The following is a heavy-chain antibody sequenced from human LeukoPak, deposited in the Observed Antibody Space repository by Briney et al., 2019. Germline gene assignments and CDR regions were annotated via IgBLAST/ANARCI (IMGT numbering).Heavy chain of an antibody. V-gene: IGHV3-43D*03. J-gene: IGHJ4*02. D-gene: IGHD3-16*02. Sequence: GGSLRLSCAASGFTFDDYAMHWVRQAPGKGLEWVSLISWDGGSTYYADSVKGRFTISRVNSKNSLYLQMNSLRAEDTALYYCAKGPVRGSFRYGYFDYWGQGTLVTVSS. CDR2: ISWDGGST. CDR1: GFTFDDYA. CDR3: AKGPVRGSFRYGYFDY.